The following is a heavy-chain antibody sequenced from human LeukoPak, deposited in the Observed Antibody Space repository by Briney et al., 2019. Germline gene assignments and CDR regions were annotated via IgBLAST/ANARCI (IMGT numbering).Heavy chain of an antibody. V-gene: IGHV1-69*02. CDR2: IIPIMSIG. CDR3: ATPGFDSSGYYYHEYFQH. D-gene: IGHD3-22*01. J-gene: IGHJ1*01. CDR1: GVTFDKSS. Sequence: SVKVSCKTSGVTFDKSSIHWVRETPGQGLEWMGRIIPIMSIGTYAEQFQDRVTITADKSTSTAYMELSRLRSDDTAVYYCATPGFDSSGYYYHEYFQHWGQGTLVTVSS.